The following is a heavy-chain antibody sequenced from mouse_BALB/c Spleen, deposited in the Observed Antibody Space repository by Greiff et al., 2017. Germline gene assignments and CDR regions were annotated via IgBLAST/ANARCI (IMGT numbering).Heavy chain of an antibody. D-gene: IGHD2-4*01. J-gene: IGHJ2*01. CDR2: IWAGGST. Sequence: VKLMESGPGLVAPSQSLSITCTVSGFSLTSYGVHWVRQPPGKGLEWLGVIWAGGSTNYNSALMSRLSISKDNSKSQVFLKMNSLQTDDTAMYYCAREGSTMITDYWGQGTTLTVSS. CDR1: GFSLTSYG. V-gene: IGHV2-9*02. CDR3: AREGSTMITDY.